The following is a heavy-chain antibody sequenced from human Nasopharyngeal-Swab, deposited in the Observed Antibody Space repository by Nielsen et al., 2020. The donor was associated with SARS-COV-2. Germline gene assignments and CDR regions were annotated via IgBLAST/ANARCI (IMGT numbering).Heavy chain of an antibody. J-gene: IGHJ4*02. D-gene: IGHD1-26*01. V-gene: IGHV2-70*01. Sequence: WIRQPPGKALEWLALIDWDDDKYYSTSLKTRLTIFKDTSKNQVVLTMTNMDPVDTATYYCARIPGVGSTRGGFDYWGQGTLVTVSS. CDR3: ARIPGVGSTRGGFDY. CDR2: IDWDDDK.